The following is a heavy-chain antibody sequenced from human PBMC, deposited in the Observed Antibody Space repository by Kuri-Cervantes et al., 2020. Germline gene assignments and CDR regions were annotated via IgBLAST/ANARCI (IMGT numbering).Heavy chain of an antibody. J-gene: IGHJ4*02. Sequence: GESLKISCAASGFTFSSYWMSWVRQAPGKGLEWVANIKQDGSEKYYVDSVKGRFTISRDNAKNSLYLQMNRLRADDTAIYYCARGGRGSGWDPGFWGQGTLVTVSS. CDR1: GFTFSSYW. V-gene: IGHV3-7*04. CDR3: ARGGRGSGWDPGF. D-gene: IGHD6-25*01. CDR2: IKQDGSEK.